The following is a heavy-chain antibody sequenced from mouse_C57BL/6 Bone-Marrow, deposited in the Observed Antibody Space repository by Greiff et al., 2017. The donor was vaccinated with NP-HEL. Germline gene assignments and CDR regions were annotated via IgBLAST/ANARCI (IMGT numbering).Heavy chain of an antibody. V-gene: IGHV1-74*01. CDR1: GYTFTSYW. Sequence: VKLQQPGAELVKPGASVKVSCKASGYTFTSYWMHWVKQRPGQGLEWIGRIHPSDSDTNYNQKFKGKATLTVDKSSSTAYMQLSSLTSEDSAVFYGAPANWDVAWFAYWGQGTLVTVSA. CDR3: APANWDVAWFAY. J-gene: IGHJ3*01. CDR2: IHPSDSDT. D-gene: IGHD4-1*01.